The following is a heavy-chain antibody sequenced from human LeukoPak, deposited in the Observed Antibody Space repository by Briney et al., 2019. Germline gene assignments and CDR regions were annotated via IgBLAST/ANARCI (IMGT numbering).Heavy chain of an antibody. Sequence: SETLSLTCGVSGGSVSTIGYSWSWIRQPPGKGLEWIGYIYQSGSTSYNPSLQSRVTISIDKSKNQFSLKLSSVTAADTAVYYCARDSYYDNSGEGAFDIWGQGTLVTVSS. CDR1: GGSVSTIGYS. D-gene: IGHD3-22*01. CDR2: IYQSGST. V-gene: IGHV4-30-2*01. CDR3: ARDSYYDNSGEGAFDI. J-gene: IGHJ3*02.